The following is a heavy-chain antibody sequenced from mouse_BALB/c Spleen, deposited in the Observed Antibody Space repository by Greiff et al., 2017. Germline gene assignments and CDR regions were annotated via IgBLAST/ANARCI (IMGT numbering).Heavy chain of an antibody. CDR3: TRHGLSFDY. D-gene: IGHD3-1*01. CDR1: GYTFTSYW. V-gene: IGHV1-5*01. Sequence: VQLQQSGTVLARPGASVKMSCKASGYTFTSYWMHWVKQRPGQGLEWIGAIYPGNSDTSYNQKFKGKAKLTAVTSPSTAYMELSSLTNEDATVYDCTRHGLSFDYWGQGTTLTVSS. CDR2: IYPGNSDT. J-gene: IGHJ2*01.